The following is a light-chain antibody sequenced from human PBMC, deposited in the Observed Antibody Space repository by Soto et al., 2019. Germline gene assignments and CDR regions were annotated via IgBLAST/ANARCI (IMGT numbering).Light chain of an antibody. CDR2: EVS. J-gene: IGLJ2*01. Sequence: ALTQPASVSGSPGQSITISCTGSSSDVGGYVYVSWYQQHPGKTPKLMIYEVSNRPSGVSNRFSGSKSGNTASLTISGLQTEDEADYYCSSYTFSNTLIFGGGTKVTVL. CDR1: SSDVGGYVY. CDR3: SSYTFSNTLI. V-gene: IGLV2-14*01.